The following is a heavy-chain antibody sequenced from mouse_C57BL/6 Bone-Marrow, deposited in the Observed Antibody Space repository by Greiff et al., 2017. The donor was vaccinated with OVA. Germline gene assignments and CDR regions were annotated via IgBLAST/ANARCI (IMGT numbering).Heavy chain of an antibody. CDR3: TTYWYGSRRDYFDY. J-gene: IGHJ2*01. V-gene: IGHV14-4*01. D-gene: IGHD1-1*01. Sequence: EVQLQESGAELVRPGASVKLSCTASGFNIKDDYMHWVKQRPEQGLEWIGWIDPENGDTEYASKFQGKATITADTSSNTAYLQLSSLTSEDTAVYYSTTYWYGSRRDYFDYWGQGTTLTVSS. CDR2: IDPENGDT. CDR1: GFNIKDDY.